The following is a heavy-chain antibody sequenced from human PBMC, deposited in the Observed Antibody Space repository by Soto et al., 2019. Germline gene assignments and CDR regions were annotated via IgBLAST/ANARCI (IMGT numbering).Heavy chain of an antibody. CDR3: VRDSGRGFYFDY. J-gene: IGHJ4*02. CDR1: GFTFSDHY. CDR2: IRNRPNSYTT. D-gene: IGHD3-10*01. V-gene: IGHV3-72*01. Sequence: GGSLRLSCAASGFTFSDHYMDWVRQAPGKGLEWVGRIRNRPNSYTTQYAASVKGRFAVLRDDSENLVYLQMNDLKTEDTAVYYCVRDSGRGFYFDYWGQGAQVTVS.